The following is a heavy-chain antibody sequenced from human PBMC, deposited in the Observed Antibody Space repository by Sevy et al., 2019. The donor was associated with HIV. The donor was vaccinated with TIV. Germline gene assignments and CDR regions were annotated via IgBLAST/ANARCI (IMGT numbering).Heavy chain of an antibody. Sequence: GESLKISCKGSGYRFTSYWIGWVRQMPEKGLEWMGIIYPGDSDIRYSPSFQGQVTISADKSINTAYLQWSSLKASDTAMYFCARRGYDSSGYPQYYFDYWGQGTLVTVSS. D-gene: IGHD3-22*01. CDR2: IYPGDSDI. CDR3: ARRGYDSSGYPQYYFDY. CDR1: GYRFTSYW. V-gene: IGHV5-51*01. J-gene: IGHJ4*02.